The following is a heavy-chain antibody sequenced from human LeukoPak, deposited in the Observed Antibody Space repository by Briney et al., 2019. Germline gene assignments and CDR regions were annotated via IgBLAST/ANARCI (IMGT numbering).Heavy chain of an antibody. Sequence: PGASLRLSCAASGFTFSNYAMYWVRQAPGKGLGWVSAVSGRDDSTYYADSVKGRFTISRDTSKNTLYLQMNSLRAEDTAVYYCAKWGDYDILTGYYDPDYWGQGTLVTVSS. D-gene: IGHD3-9*01. CDR3: AKWGDYDILTGYYDPDY. CDR1: GFTFSNYA. J-gene: IGHJ4*02. V-gene: IGHV3-23*01. CDR2: VSGRDDST.